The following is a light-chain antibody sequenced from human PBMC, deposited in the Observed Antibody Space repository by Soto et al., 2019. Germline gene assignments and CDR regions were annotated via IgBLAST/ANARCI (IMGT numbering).Light chain of an antibody. CDR2: EAS. V-gene: IGLV2-18*01. J-gene: IGLJ1*01. Sequence: QSVLTQPPSVSGSPGQSVTLSCTGTSTYFVSYNRVSWYQQPPGTAPKLIIYEASNRPSGVPDRFSGSKSGNTASLTISGLQAADEADYYCSLYTSENTYVFGTGTKVTVL. CDR1: STYFVSYNR. CDR3: SLYTSENTYV.